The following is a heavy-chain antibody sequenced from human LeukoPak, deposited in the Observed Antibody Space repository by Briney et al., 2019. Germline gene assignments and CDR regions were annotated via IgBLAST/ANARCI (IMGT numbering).Heavy chain of an antibody. CDR2: IYPGDSDT. CDR1: GYSFTSYW. CDR3: ARHHCSSTSCYPLYYYGMDV. V-gene: IGHV5-51*01. D-gene: IGHD2-2*01. Sequence: GESLKISCKGSGYSFTSYWIGWVRQMPGKGLEWMGIIYPGDSDTRYSPSFQGQVTISADKSISTAYLQWSSLKASDTAMYYCARHHCSSTSCYPLYYYGMDVWGQGTTVTVSS. J-gene: IGHJ6*02.